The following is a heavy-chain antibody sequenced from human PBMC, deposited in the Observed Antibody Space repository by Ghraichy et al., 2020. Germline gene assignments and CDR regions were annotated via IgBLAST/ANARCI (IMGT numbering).Heavy chain of an antibody. D-gene: IGHD7-27*01. CDR3: ARDNWGSIDY. J-gene: IGHJ4*02. V-gene: IGHV3-74*03. CDR2: INGAETTT. Sequence: GESLNISCAASGFTFSSHWMHWVRQAPGKGLVALSHINGAETTTTYAGSVKGRFTISRDNAKNTLYLQMNSLRAEDTAIYYCARDNWGSIDYWGQGTLVTVSS. CDR1: GFTFSSHW.